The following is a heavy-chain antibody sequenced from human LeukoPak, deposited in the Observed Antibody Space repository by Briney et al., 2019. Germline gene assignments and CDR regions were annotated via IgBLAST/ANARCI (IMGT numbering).Heavy chain of an antibody. V-gene: IGHV1-8*03. CDR1: GYTFTSYD. J-gene: IGHJ4*02. CDR3: ARGQQRSGGYFDY. D-gene: IGHD2-15*01. Sequence: WASVKVSCKASGYTFTSYDINWVRQATGQGLEWMGWMNPNSGNTGYAQKFQGRVTITRNTSISTAYMELSSLRSEDTAVYYCARGQQRSGGYFDYWGQGTLVTVSS. CDR2: MNPNSGNT.